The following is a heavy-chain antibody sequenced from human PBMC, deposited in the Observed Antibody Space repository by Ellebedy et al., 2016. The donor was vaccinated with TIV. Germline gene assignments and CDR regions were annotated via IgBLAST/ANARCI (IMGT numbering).Heavy chain of an antibody. CDR2: MCYSVHT. J-gene: IGHJ4*02. D-gene: IGHD2-2*02. CDR3: ARALRVPGTAILYTD. CDR1: GGSISSSSYY. Sequence: MPSETLSLTCTVSGGSISSSSYYWGWIRQPPGKGLEWIGHMCYSVHTYYNPSLKGRVTISEDTSKNQFSLKLTSVTAADTAVYYCARALRVPGTAILYTDWGQGTLVTVSS. V-gene: IGHV4-39*07.